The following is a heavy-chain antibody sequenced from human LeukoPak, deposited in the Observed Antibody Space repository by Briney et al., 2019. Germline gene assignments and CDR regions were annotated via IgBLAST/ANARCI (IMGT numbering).Heavy chain of an antibody. CDR3: ARDPPDTSMANAMDV. CDR2: SGST. J-gene: IGHJ6*02. V-gene: IGHV4-4*07. CDR1: GGSIRGYY. D-gene: IGHD5-18*01. Sequence: SETLSLTCTVSGGSIRGYYWSWIRQPAGKGLEWIGRSGSTTSYNPSLKSRVTMSQDTSKNQVSLQLNSVTAADTAVCYCARDPPDTSMANAMDVWGQGTTVTVSS.